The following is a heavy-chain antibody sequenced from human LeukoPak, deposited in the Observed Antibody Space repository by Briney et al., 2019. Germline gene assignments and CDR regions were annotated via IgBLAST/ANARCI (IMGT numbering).Heavy chain of an antibody. Sequence: SVKVSCKASGGTFSSYAISWVRQAPGQGLGWMGGFIPIFGTANYAQKFQGRVTITADESTSTAYMELSSLRSEDTAVYYCARVGYSSRNWFDPWGQGTLVTVSS. D-gene: IGHD6-19*01. CDR1: GGTFSSYA. V-gene: IGHV1-69*01. CDR2: FIPIFGTA. J-gene: IGHJ5*02. CDR3: ARVGYSSRNWFDP.